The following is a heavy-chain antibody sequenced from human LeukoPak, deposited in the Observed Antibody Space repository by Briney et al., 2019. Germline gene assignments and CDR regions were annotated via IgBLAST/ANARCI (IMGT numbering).Heavy chain of an antibody. Sequence: GRSLRLSCAASGFTFSSYGMHWVRQAPGKGLEWVAVISYDGSNKYYADSVKGRFTISRDNSKNTLYLQMNSLRAEDTAVYYCAKDAVLRFLEWLGDYFDYWGQGTLVTVSS. J-gene: IGHJ4*02. D-gene: IGHD3-3*01. V-gene: IGHV3-30*18. CDR3: AKDAVLRFLEWLGDYFDY. CDR1: GFTFSSYG. CDR2: ISYDGSNK.